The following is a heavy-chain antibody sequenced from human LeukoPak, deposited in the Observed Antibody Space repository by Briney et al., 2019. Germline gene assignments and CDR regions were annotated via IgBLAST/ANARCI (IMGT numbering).Heavy chain of an antibody. CDR3: ARGKTAVGLTWFDP. D-gene: IGHD6-13*01. Sequence: SGTLSLTCTVSGGSISSGSYYWSWIRQPAGKGLEWIGRIYTSGSTNYNPSLKSRVTISVDTSKNQFSLKLSSVTAADTAVYYCARGKTAVGLTWFDPWGQGTLVTVSS. CDR1: GGSISSGSYY. J-gene: IGHJ5*02. V-gene: IGHV4-61*02. CDR2: IYTSGST.